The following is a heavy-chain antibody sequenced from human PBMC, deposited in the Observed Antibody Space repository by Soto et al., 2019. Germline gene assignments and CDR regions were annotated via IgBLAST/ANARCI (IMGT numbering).Heavy chain of an antibody. V-gene: IGHV5-51*01. Sequence: VESLKISCKVSGYSFTSYWIGWVRQMPGKGLEWMGIIYPGDSDTRYSPSFQGQVTISADKSISTAYLQWSSLKASDTAMYYCERLKAKDYYYYYMDVWGKGTTVTVSS. CDR2: IYPGDSDT. D-gene: IGHD5-12*01. J-gene: IGHJ6*03. CDR1: GYSFTSYW. CDR3: ERLKAKDYYYYYMDV.